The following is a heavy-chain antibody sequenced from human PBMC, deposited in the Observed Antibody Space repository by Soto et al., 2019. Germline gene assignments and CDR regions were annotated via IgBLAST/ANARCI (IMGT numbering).Heavy chain of an antibody. Sequence: QVHLEQSGAELKRPGASVTISCRTSGYLFRSYSIHWVRQAPGQGFEWMGRIDPSGGTTRSAQKFQDRITVTRDTSTTTVYLDMAKLTSEDTAVYYCARYMGTGSWYWLDPWGQGTLVTVSS. CDR2: IDPSGGTT. CDR3: ARYMGTGSWYWLDP. J-gene: IGHJ5*02. D-gene: IGHD6-13*01. V-gene: IGHV1-46*01. CDR1: GYLFRSYS.